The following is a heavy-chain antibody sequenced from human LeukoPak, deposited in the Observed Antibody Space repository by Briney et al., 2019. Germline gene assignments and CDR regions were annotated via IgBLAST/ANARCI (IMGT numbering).Heavy chain of an antibody. D-gene: IGHD2-15*01. V-gene: IGHV3-30*02. CDR3: AKRLVCSGGTCYGGSPEY. CDR2: IRYHGSET. J-gene: IGHJ4*02. CDR1: GFSFSDYG. Sequence: GGSLRLSCAASGFSFSDYGMHWVRQAPGKGLEWVAFIRYHGSETYYVDSEKGRFTVSRDNSKNTLYLQMNSLKVEDTAVYYCAKRLVCSGGTCYGGSPEYWGPGTLVTVSS.